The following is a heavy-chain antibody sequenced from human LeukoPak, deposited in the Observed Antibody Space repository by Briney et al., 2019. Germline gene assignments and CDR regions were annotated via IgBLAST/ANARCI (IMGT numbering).Heavy chain of an antibody. J-gene: IGHJ2*01. CDR1: GGSISSSSYY. V-gene: IGHV4-39*01. D-gene: IGHD6-6*01. CDR3: ARPYSSSDWYFDL. CDR2: IYYGGST. Sequence: SETLSLTCPVSGGSISSSSYYWGWIRQPPGKGLEWIGNIYYGGSTYYNPSLKSRVTISVDTSKNQFSLKLTSVIAADTAVYYCARPYSSSDWYFDLWGRGTLVTVSS.